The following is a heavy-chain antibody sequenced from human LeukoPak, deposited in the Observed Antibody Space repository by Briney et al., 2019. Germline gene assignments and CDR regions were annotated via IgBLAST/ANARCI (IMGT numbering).Heavy chain of an antibody. D-gene: IGHD2-2*01. Sequence: GGSLRLSCAASGFTFSSYAMSWVRQAPGMGLEWVSAISGSGGSTYYADSVKGRFTISRDNSKNTLYLQMNSLRAEDTAVYYCAKNVAVYQAAFDYWGQGTLVTVSS. V-gene: IGHV3-23*01. CDR2: ISGSGGST. CDR1: GFTFSSYA. J-gene: IGHJ4*02. CDR3: AKNVAVYQAAFDY.